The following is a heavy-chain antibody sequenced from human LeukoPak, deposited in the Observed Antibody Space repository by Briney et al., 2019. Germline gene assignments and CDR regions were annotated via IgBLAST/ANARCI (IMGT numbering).Heavy chain of an antibody. CDR1: GGSISASSYY. V-gene: IGHV4-39*02. CDR2: IYYSGST. J-gene: IGHJ5*02. CDR3: ARDGLKNLYNWFDP. Sequence: SETLSLTCTVSGGSISASSYYWGWIRQPPGKGLEWIGNIYYSGSTYYNPSLKSRVTISIDTSKDQFSLKLSSVTAADTAVYYCARDGLKNLYNWFDPWGQGTLVTVSS. D-gene: IGHD3/OR15-3a*01.